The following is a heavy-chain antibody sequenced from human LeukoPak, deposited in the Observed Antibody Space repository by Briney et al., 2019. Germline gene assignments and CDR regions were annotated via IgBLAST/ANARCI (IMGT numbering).Heavy chain of an antibody. CDR3: ARAGVDGTDYYYYGMDV. J-gene: IGHJ6*02. Sequence: ASVKLSCKASGYTFTSYGISWVRQAPGQGLEWMGWISAYNGNTNYAQKLQGRVTMTTDTSTSTAYMELRSLRSDDTAVYYCARAGVDGTDYYYYGMDVWGQGTAVTVSS. D-gene: IGHD2-15*01. CDR1: GYTFTSYG. CDR2: ISAYNGNT. V-gene: IGHV1-18*01.